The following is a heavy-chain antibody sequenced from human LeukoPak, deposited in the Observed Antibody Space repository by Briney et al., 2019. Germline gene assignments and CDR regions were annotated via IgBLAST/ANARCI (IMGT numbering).Heavy chain of an antibody. CDR1: GYTFNTYA. D-gene: IGHD1-14*01. CDR2: VSAYSGNT. V-gene: IGHV1-18*01. J-gene: IGHJ4*02. Sequence: ASVKVSCKASGYTFNTYAVSWVRQAPGQGLEWMGWVSAYSGNTKYAEALEGRVTMTTDRSTSTAYLELRNLSSGDTAVYYCAKTLPARTFFDYWGQGTLVTVSS. CDR3: AKTLPARTFFDY.